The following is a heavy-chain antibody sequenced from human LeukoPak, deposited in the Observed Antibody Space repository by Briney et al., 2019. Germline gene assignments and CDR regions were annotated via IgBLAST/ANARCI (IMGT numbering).Heavy chain of an antibody. CDR3: AKGDQVLSSNYFDY. CDR2: ISGSGGST. D-gene: IGHD2-2*01. CDR1: GFTFSSYA. Sequence: AAGSLRLSCAASGFTFSSYAMSWVRQAPGKGLEWVSAISGSGGSTYYADSVKGRFTISRDNSKNTLYLQMNSLRAEDTAVYYCAKGDQVLSSNYFDYWGQGTLVTVSS. J-gene: IGHJ4*02. V-gene: IGHV3-23*01.